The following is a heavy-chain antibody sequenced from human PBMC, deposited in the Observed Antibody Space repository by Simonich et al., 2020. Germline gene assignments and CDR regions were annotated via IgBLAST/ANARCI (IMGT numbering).Heavy chain of an antibody. CDR3: ARQLNDFDI. J-gene: IGHJ3*02. D-gene: IGHD1-1*01. Sequence: EVQLVQSGAEVKKPGESLKISCKGSGYSFTNYWIGWVRQMPGKGLEWLWILYPGESDTRYSPSFQSQVTISADKAISTAYLQWSSLKASDTAMYYCARQLNDFDIWGQGTMVTVSS. V-gene: IGHV5-51*01. CDR1: GYSFTNYW. CDR2: LYPGESDT.